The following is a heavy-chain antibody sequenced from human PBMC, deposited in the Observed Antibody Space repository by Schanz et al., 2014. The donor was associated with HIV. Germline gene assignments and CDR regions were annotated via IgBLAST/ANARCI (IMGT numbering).Heavy chain of an antibody. CDR2: TWYDGSNK. CDR3: VRGDTVFEY. CDR1: GFTFSNYA. D-gene: IGHD5-18*01. Sequence: QVQLVESGGSLVQPGRSLRLSCAASGFTFSNYAIHWARQAPGKGLEWVAVTWYDGSNKYYADSVKGRFTISRDNAKNSLYLQMNSLRFADTAVYYCVRGDTVFEYWGQGTLVTVS. J-gene: IGHJ4*02. V-gene: IGHV3-33*08.